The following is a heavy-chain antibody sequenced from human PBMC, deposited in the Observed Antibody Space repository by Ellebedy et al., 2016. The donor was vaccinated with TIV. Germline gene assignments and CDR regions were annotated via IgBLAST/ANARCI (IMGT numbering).Heavy chain of an antibody. CDR2: IYPGASDT. CDR3: ARHNTDDYYYGMDV. V-gene: IGHV5-51*01. Sequence: GESLKISCQGSGYTFTSYWIGWVRQMPAKGLEWMGIIYPGASDTRYSPSFPGQVTMSADKSIRTAYLQWSSLKASDTAIYYCARHNTDDYYYGMDVWGQGTTVTVSS. D-gene: IGHD2/OR15-2a*01. CDR1: GYTFTSYW. J-gene: IGHJ6*02.